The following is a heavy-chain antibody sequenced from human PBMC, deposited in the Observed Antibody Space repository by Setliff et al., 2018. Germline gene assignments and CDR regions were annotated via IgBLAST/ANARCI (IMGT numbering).Heavy chain of an antibody. V-gene: IGHV3-30*02. CDR1: VSSFRDFG. D-gene: IGHD7-27*01. Sequence: SLKISCPASVSSFRDFGMQWVRQAPGKGLQWVAFIRFDESNKFYLQSMRGRFSISRDNSKNTVYMQMNSLRVEDTAVYHCAKEGMRYWGSLGYMDVWGKGTTVTVSS. CDR2: IRFDESNK. CDR3: AKEGMRYWGSLGYMDV. J-gene: IGHJ6*03.